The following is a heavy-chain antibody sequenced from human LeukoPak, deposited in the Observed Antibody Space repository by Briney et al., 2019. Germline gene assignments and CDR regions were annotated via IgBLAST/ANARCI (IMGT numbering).Heavy chain of an antibody. J-gene: IGHJ6*03. D-gene: IGHD2-2*01. Sequence: GGTLRLSCAASGFTFSNYGMSWVRQAPGKGLEWVSAISGSGGSTNYADSVKGRFTISRDNSKNTLYLQMNSLRAEDTAVYYCARDSNIVVVPAAYYYMDVWGKGTTVTVSS. CDR3: ARDSNIVVVPAAYYYMDV. V-gene: IGHV3-23*01. CDR1: GFTFSNYG. CDR2: ISGSGGST.